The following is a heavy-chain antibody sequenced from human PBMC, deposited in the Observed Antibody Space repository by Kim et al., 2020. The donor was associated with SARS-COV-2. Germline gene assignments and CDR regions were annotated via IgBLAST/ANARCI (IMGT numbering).Heavy chain of an antibody. CDR2: IIPVFATT. V-gene: IGHV1-69*13. Sequence: SVKVSCKASGGTFISNAVSWVRQVPGQGPEWMGGIIPVFATTSYAQSFHGRVTITADESTGTAFMQMNGLRLEDTAVYYCASGGYSGYDFMGIYTYSAMDVWGQGTTVTVSS. CDR3: ASGGYSGYDFMGIYTYSAMDV. CDR1: GGTFISNA. J-gene: IGHJ6*01. D-gene: IGHD5-12*01.